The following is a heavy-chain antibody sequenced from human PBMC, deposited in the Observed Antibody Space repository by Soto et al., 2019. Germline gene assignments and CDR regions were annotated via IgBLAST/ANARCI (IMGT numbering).Heavy chain of an antibody. CDR3: SRRGPTYSGSGIHRGFVDF. J-gene: IGHJ4*02. CDR2: INHRGST. V-gene: IGHV4-34*02. CDR1: GGSFSGYF. Sequence: QVQLQQWGAGLLKPSETLSLTCAVHGGSFSGYFWTWIRQTPGKGLEWIGEINHRGSTNYNPSLASRVTMSVATSKNKFSLRLRSVTAADTAVYYCSRRGPTYSGSGIHRGFVDFWGQGTLVAVSS. D-gene: IGHD3-10*01.